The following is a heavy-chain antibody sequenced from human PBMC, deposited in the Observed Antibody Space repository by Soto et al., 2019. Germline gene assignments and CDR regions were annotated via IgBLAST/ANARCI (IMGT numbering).Heavy chain of an antibody. Sequence: GGSLRLFCAASGFSFNTYGMNWVRQAPGRGLEWVALIWYHGAYEYYADSVKGRFTISRDNSRNTLYLQMNSLKAEDTAVYYCARTRRGETAIITDGLDLWGQGTQVTVSS. J-gene: IGHJ5*02. CDR2: IWYHGAYE. CDR1: GFSFNTYG. D-gene: IGHD5-18*01. V-gene: IGHV3-33*01. CDR3: ARTRRGETAIITDGLDL.